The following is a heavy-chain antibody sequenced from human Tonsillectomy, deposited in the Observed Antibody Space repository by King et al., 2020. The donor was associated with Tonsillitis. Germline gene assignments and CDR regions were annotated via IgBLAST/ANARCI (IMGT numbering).Heavy chain of an antibody. CDR2: NNSDGSST. J-gene: IGHJ5*02. CDR3: AREANDILTGYHLKEKCFDP. V-gene: IGHV3-74*01. CDR1: GFTFSSYW. D-gene: IGHD3-9*01. Sequence: VQLVESGGGLVQPGGSLRLPCAASGFTFSSYWMHWVRQAPGKGLVWVSRNNSDGSSTSYAASVRGRFPIPRDNAKNTLYLQMNSLRAEDTVVYYCAREANDILTGYHLKEKCFDPWGQGTLVTVSS.